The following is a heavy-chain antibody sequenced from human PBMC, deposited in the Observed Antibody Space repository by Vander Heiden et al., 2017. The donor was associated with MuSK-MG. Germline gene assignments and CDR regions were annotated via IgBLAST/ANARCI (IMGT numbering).Heavy chain of an antibody. CDR2: INPNSGGT. V-gene: IGHV1-2*02. CDR3: ARDCLWFGEYNWFDP. CDR1: GYTFTGYY. J-gene: IGHJ5*02. D-gene: IGHD3-10*01. Sequence: QVQLVQSGAEVKKPGASVKVSCKASGYTFTGYYMHWVRQAPGQGLEWMGWINPNSGGTNYAQKFQGRVTMTRDTSISTAYMELSRLRSDDTAVYYCARDCLWFGEYNWFDPWGQGTLVTVSS.